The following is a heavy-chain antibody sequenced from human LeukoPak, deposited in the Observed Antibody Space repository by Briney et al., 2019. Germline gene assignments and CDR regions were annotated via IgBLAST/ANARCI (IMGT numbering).Heavy chain of an antibody. CDR1: GYTFTSYY. CDR2: INPSGGST. Sequence: ASVKVSCKASGYTFTSYYMHWVRQAPGQGLEWMGIINPSGGSTTYAQKFQGRVTMTSDTSTSTVYMELNSLRSDDTAVYYCARRGILTGYMFDYWGQGTLVTVSS. CDR3: ARRGILTGYMFDY. J-gene: IGHJ4*02. V-gene: IGHV1-46*03. D-gene: IGHD3-9*01.